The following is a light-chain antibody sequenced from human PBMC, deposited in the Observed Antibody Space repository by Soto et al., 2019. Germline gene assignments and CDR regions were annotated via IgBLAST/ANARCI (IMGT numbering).Light chain of an antibody. J-gene: IGKJ5*01. V-gene: IGKV1-5*03. CDR1: QSISSW. CDR3: QQYNSYPIT. CDR2: KAS. Sequence: DIQMTQSPSTLSASVGDRVTITCRASQSISSWLAWYQQKPGKAPKLLIYKASSLESGVPSRFSGSGSGTEFTLTISSLQPDDFATYYCQQYNSYPITFGQGPRLEMK.